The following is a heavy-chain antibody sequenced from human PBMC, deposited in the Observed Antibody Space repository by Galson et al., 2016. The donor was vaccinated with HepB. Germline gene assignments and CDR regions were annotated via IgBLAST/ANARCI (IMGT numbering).Heavy chain of an antibody. CDR1: GFTFSDYY. V-gene: IGHV3-11*06. CDR2: ISVTSTYT. CDR3: ARDRGSYCGGDCSDYYFDY. Sequence: SLRLSCAASGFTFSDYYMSWIRQAPGKGLEWVSYISVTSTYTNYADSVKGRFTVSRDNAKNSLYLQMSTLRAEDTAIYYCARDRGSYCGGDCSDYYFDYWGQGTLVTVSS. D-gene: IGHD2-21*02. J-gene: IGHJ4*02.